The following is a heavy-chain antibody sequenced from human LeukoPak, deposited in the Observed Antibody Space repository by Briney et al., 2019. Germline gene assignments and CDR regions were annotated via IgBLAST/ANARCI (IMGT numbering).Heavy chain of an antibody. D-gene: IGHD3-16*01. CDR3: ARALDRSYYYVYLS. Sequence: ASVKVSCKASGYTFTDFDINWVRQAPGQGLEWMGWMNPNSGNTVYAQKLQGRVTMTRDTSINTARMELTSLTSEDTAVYYCARALDRSYYYVYLSWGQGTLITVSS. CDR2: MNPNSGNT. J-gene: IGHJ4*02. CDR1: GYTFTDFD. V-gene: IGHV1-8*01.